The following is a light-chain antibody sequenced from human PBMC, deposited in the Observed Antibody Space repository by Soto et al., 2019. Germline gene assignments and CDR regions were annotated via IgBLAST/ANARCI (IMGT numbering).Light chain of an antibody. CDR3: QQYNTSWT. CDR2: GAS. V-gene: IGKV3-15*01. Sequence: EIVMTQSPATLSVSPGERATLSCRASQSVSSNLAWYQQKPSQAPRLLIYGASTRATGIPARVSSSGSGKEFTLTIRSLPSEGVAVYYWQQYNTSWTFGQGTKVKIK. CDR1: QSVSSN. J-gene: IGKJ1*01.